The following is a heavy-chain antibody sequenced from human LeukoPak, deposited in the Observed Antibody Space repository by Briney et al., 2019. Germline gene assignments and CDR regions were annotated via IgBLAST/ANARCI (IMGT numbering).Heavy chain of an antibody. Sequence: SETLSLTCTVSGGSISSYYWSWIRQPPGKGLEWIGYIYYSGSTNYNPSLKSQVTISVDTSKNQFSLKLSSVTAADTAVYYCARNRVVAAPNFDYWGQGTLVTVFS. CDR2: IYYSGST. CDR1: GGSISSYY. J-gene: IGHJ4*02. V-gene: IGHV4-59*01. CDR3: ARNRVVAAPNFDY. D-gene: IGHD6-6*01.